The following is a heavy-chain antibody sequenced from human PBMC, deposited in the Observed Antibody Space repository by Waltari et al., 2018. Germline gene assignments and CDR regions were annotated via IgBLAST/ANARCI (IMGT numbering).Heavy chain of an antibody. CDR3: ASTGGAAAGKTGAFDI. CDR1: GFTFSSYS. Sequence: EVQLVESGGGLVKPGGSLRLSCAASGFTFSSYSMNWVRQAPGKGLEWVSSISSSSSYIYYADSVKGRFTISRDNAKNSLYLQMNSLRAEDTAVYYCASTGGAAAGKTGAFDIWGQGTMVTVSS. CDR2: ISSSSSYI. D-gene: IGHD6-13*01. J-gene: IGHJ3*02. V-gene: IGHV3-21*01.